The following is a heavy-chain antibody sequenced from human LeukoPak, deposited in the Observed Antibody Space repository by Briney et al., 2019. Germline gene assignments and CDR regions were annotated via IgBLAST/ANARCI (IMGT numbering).Heavy chain of an antibody. CDR3: ARDPSWGGGDAYFDY. D-gene: IGHD2-21*02. CDR1: GFTFSNYA. J-gene: IGHJ4*02. Sequence: GGSLRLSCAASGFTFSNYALHWVRQAPGKGLDWVTVISYDGSNKYYADSVKGRFTISRANSKSTLYLQMNSLRAEDTAVYYCARDPSWGGGDAYFDYWGQGTLVTVSS. CDR2: ISYDGSNK. V-gene: IGHV3-30-3*01.